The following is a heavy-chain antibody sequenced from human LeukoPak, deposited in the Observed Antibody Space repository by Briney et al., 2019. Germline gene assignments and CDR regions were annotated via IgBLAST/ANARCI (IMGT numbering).Heavy chain of an antibody. Sequence: GGSLRLSCAASGFTVSSNYMSWVRQAPGKGLEWVSVIYSGGSTYYADSVKGRFTISRDNSKNTLYLQMNSLRAEDTAVYYCARDSLKAEWELLDSYAFDIWGQGTMVTVSS. CDR1: GFTVSSNY. J-gene: IGHJ3*02. D-gene: IGHD1-26*01. CDR2: IYSGGST. CDR3: ARDSLKAEWELLDSYAFDI. V-gene: IGHV3-53*01.